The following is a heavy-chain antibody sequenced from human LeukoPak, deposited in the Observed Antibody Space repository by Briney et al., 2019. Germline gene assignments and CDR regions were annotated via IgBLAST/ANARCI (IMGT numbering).Heavy chain of an antibody. J-gene: IGHJ2*01. D-gene: IGHD3-22*01. V-gene: IGHV4-59*08. CDR1: GGSFSGYY. CDR3: ARLKYYDSSGYFWYFDL. Sequence: PSETLSLTCAVYGGSFSGYYWSWIRQPPGKGLEWIGYIYYTGSTNYSPSLKSRLTISVDTSKNQFSLKLSSVTAADTAVYYCARLKYYDSSGYFWYFDLWGRGTLVTVSS. CDR2: IYYTGST.